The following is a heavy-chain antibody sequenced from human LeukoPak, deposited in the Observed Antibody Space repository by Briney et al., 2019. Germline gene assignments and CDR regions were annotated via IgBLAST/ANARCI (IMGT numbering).Heavy chain of an antibody. CDR3: AKEPYSSGPGNPFDY. V-gene: IGHV3-23*01. CDR2: ISGSGGST. CDR1: GFTFSNYA. J-gene: IGHJ4*02. Sequence: GGSLRLSCAASGFTFSNYAMTWVRHAPGKGLEWVSGISGSGGSTHYADSVKGRFTISRDNSKNTLYLQMNSLRAAEDTAIYCCAKEPYSSGPGNPFDYWGQGTLVTVSS. D-gene: IGHD6-19*01.